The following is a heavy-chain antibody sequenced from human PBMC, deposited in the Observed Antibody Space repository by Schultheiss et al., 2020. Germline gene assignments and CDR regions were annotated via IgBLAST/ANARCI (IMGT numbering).Heavy chain of an antibody. CDR3: ARALGTGTEFDY. Sequence: SETLSLTCAVYGGSLSGHYWSWVRQPPEKGLEWIGEIDRRGRTNYNPSLKSRVTISVDTSKNQFSLKLSSVTAADTAVYYCARALGTGTEFDYWGQGTLVTVSS. D-gene: IGHD1-1*01. V-gene: IGHV4-34*01. CDR2: IDRRGRT. J-gene: IGHJ4*02. CDR1: GGSLSGHY.